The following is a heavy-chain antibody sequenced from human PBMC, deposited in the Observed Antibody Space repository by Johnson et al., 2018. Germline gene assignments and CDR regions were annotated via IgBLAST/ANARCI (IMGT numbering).Heavy chain of an antibody. CDR2: VSSDGTNE. J-gene: IGHJ6*03. CDR3: AKDLGNCYYYYMDG. Sequence: QVQLQESGGGVVQPGRSLRLSCTASAFTFSNYGMPWVRQAPGKGLEWVAVVSSDGTNEFYADSVKGRFTISRDNSKNTMYLQMNTLRAEDTAVYYCAKDLGNCYYYYMDGWGKGTTVTVSS. V-gene: IGHV3-30*18. CDR1: AFTFSNYG.